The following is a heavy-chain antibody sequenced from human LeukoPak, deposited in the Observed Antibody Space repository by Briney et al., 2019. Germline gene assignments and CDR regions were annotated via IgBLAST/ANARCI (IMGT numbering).Heavy chain of an antibody. CDR1: GGSFTTRSYY. J-gene: IGHJ5*02. CDR3: ARDPGAYYDSSGYLNWFDP. V-gene: IGHV4-39*07. D-gene: IGHD3-22*01. Sequence: PSETLSLTCTVSGGSFTTRSYYWGWIRQPPGKGLEWIGSMHHSGSTYYNPSLKSRVTTSVDTSKNQFSLKLSSVTAADTAVYYCARDPGAYYDSSGYLNWFDPWGQGTLVTVSS. CDR2: MHHSGST.